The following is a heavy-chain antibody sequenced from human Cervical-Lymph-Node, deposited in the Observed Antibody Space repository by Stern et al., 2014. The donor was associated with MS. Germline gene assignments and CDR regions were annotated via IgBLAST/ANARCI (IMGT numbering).Heavy chain of an antibody. V-gene: IGHV3-33*01. CDR3: ARGHIPYAYNYLFDY. CDR2: AWYDGSTA. CDR1: GFTFSSYG. J-gene: IGHJ4*02. Sequence: VQLVESGGGVVQPGTSLRLSCAASGFTFSSYGMHWVRQAPGKGLEWVALAWYDGSTAYYTNPVKGRFTISRDNSKNTLSLQINSLTAEDTAVYYCARGHIPYAYNYLFDYWGQGTLVTVSS. D-gene: IGHD5-24*01.